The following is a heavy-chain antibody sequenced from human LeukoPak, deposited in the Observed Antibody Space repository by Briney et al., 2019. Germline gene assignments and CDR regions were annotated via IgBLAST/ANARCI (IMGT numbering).Heavy chain of an antibody. J-gene: IGHJ3*02. CDR1: GGTFSSYA. CDR3: ARGSGGFWSGLGGFDI. Sequence: GASLKVSCKASGGTFSSYAISWVRQAPGQGLEWMGGIIPIFGTANYAQKFQGRVTITTDESTSTAYMELSSLRSEDTAVYYCARGSGGFWSGLGGFDIWGQGTMVTVSS. V-gene: IGHV1-69*05. D-gene: IGHD3-3*01. CDR2: IIPIFGTA.